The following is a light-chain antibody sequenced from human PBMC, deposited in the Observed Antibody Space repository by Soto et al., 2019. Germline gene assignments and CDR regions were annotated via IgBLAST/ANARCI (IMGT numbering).Light chain of an antibody. CDR1: QSVNSKY. Sequence: EIVLTQSPGTLCLSPGERATLSCRASQSVNSKYLAWYQQKPGQAPRLLIYGTSSRATGIPDRFSGSGSGTDFTLIINRLEPEDFVVYYCQQYNNWPRTFGQGTRVEI. CDR3: QQYNNWPRT. J-gene: IGKJ1*01. V-gene: IGKV3-20*01. CDR2: GTS.